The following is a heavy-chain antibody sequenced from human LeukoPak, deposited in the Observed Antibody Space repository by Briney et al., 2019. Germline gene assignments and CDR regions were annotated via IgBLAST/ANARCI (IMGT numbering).Heavy chain of an antibody. CDR1: GGSFSGYY. Sequence: SETLSLTCAVYGGSFSGYYWSWIRQPPGKGLEWIGEINHSGSTNYNPSLKSRVTISVDTSKNQFSLKLSSVTAADTAVYYCARDRTGGTYYYDSSGFDAFDIWGQGTMVTVSS. CDR2: INHSGST. CDR3: ARDRTGGTYYYDSSGFDAFDI. V-gene: IGHV4-34*01. D-gene: IGHD3-22*01. J-gene: IGHJ3*02.